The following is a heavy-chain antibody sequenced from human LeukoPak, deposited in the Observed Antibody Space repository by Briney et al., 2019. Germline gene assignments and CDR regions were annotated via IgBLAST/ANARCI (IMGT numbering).Heavy chain of an antibody. D-gene: IGHD2-15*01. CDR2: MNPNSGNT. V-gene: IGHV1-8*01. CDR3: AGTRGYCSGGSCYSAH. CDR1: GYTFTSYD. J-gene: IGHJ4*02. Sequence: ASVKVSCKASGYTFTSYDINWVRQATGQGLEWMGWMNPNSGNTGYAQKFQGRVTMTRNTSISTAYMELSSLRSEDTAVYYCAGTRGYCSGGSCYSAHWGQGTLVTVSS.